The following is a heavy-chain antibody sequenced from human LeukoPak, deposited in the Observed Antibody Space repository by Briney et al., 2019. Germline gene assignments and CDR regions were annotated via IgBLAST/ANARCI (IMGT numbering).Heavy chain of an antibody. CDR3: ARDSRVERGYSYGYPDY. J-gene: IGHJ4*02. CDR1: GDTFSSYY. D-gene: IGHD5-18*01. Sequence: ASVKVSCKASGDTFSSYYMHWVRQAPGQGLEWMGIINPSGGSTSYAQKFQGRVTMTRDMSTSTVYMELSSLRSEDTAVYYCARDSRVERGYSYGYPDYWGQGTLVTVSS. V-gene: IGHV1-46*01. CDR2: INPSGGST.